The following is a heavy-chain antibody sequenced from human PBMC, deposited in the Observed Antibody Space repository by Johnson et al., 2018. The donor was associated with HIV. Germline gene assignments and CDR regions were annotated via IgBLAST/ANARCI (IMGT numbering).Heavy chain of an antibody. CDR2: ISFDGSNK. V-gene: IGHV3-30*18. CDR1: GFTFSNSG. CDR3: AKDKFMFLDNPVDAFDV. D-gene: IGHD3/OR15-3a*01. Sequence: QVQLVESGGGVVQPGRSLRLSCTASGFTFSNSGMHWVRQAPGKGLEWVAVISFDGSNKYYADSVKGLSTISRDNSNNTLFLQMNSLRADDTGVYYCAKDKFMFLDNPVDAFDVWGQGTMVTFSS. J-gene: IGHJ3*01.